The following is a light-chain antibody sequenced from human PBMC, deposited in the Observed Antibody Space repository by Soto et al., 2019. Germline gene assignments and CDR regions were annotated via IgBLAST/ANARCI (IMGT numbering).Light chain of an antibody. J-gene: IGLJ1*01. CDR1: SSNIGSNT. V-gene: IGLV1-44*01. CDR2: SNN. CDR3: AAWDDSLNGLYV. Sequence: QSVLTQPPSASGTPGQRVTISCSGSSSNIGSNTVNWYHQLPGTAPELLIYSNNQRPSGVPDRFSGSKSGTSASLAISGLQSEDEADYYCAAWDDSLNGLYVFGTGTKVTVL.